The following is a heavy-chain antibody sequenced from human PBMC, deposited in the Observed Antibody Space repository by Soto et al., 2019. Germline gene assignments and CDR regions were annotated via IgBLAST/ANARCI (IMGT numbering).Heavy chain of an antibody. V-gene: IGHV4-31*03. D-gene: IGHD4-17*01. CDR3: ARLDYGDSAFDS. CDR1: GGSINSASYH. Sequence: QVQLQESGPGLVQPSETLSLTCSVSGGSINSASYHWSWLRQHPGKGLACIGYIFYTGSTYYNPSLETRVTISVDTSKNHASLRLNAVTAADTAVYYCARLDYGDSAFDSWGRGTLVTVSS. J-gene: IGHJ4*02. CDR2: IFYTGST.